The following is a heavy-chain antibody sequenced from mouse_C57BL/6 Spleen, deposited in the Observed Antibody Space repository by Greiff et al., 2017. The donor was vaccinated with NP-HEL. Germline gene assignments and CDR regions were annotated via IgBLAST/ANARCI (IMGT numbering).Heavy chain of an antibody. CDR3: ARWYYYGSSYWYYFDY. CDR1: GYTFTDYN. J-gene: IGHJ2*01. CDR2: INPNNGGT. V-gene: IGHV1-18*01. D-gene: IGHD1-1*01. Sequence: VQLQQSGPELVKPGASVKIPCKASGYTFTDYNMDWVKQSHGKSLEWIGDINPNNGGTIYNQKFKGKATLTVDKSSSTAYMELRSLTSEDTSVYYCARWYYYGSSYWYYFDYWGQGTTLTVSS.